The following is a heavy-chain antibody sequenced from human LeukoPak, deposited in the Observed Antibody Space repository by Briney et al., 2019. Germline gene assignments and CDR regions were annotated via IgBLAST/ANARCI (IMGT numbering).Heavy chain of an antibody. V-gene: IGHV3-9*01. CDR3: AKDDGSELGYYYGMDV. CDR2: ISWNSGSI. CDR1: GFTFDDYA. J-gene: IGHJ6*02. Sequence: GRSLRLSCAASGFTFDDYAMHWVRQAPGKGLEWVSGISWNSGSIGYADSVKGRFTISRDNAKNSLYLQMNSLRAEDTALCYCAKDDGSELGYYYGMDVWGQGTTVTVSS. D-gene: IGHD6-19*01.